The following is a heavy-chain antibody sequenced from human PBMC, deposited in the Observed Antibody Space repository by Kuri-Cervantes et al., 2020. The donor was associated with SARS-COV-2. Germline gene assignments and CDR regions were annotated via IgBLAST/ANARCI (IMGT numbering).Heavy chain of an antibody. V-gene: IGHV1-69*05. CDR1: GGXXXSYA. D-gene: IGHD2-21*01. J-gene: IGHJ4*02. CDR2: IIPIFGTA. CDR3: ASGGYSYGWPSMAYCGGXGXSGFVY. Sequence: SVKVSCKASGGXXXSYAISXVRQAPGQGLEWMGGIIPIFGTANYAQKFQGRVTITTDESTSTAYMELSSRRSEDTAVYYCASGGYSYGWPSMAYCGGXGXSGFVYWGQGTLVTVSS.